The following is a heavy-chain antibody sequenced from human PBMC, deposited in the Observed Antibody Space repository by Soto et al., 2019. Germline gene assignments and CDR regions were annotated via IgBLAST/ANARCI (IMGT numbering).Heavy chain of an antibody. CDR2: ISGSGVST. V-gene: IGHV3-23*01. J-gene: IGHJ3*02. CDR1: GFTFSSYA. CDR3: AKFYCISTMCQAPAAKSTGGFEI. Sequence: EPQLLESGGGLGHPGGSLRLSCAASGFTFSSYAMSWVRQAPGKGLEWVAAISGSGVSTYYADCVGGRSTISRDNSKKTVDLQMNSLIAEDTAVYYCAKFYCISTMCQAPAAKSTGGFEIWGQGTLVTVSS. D-gene: IGHD2-2*01.